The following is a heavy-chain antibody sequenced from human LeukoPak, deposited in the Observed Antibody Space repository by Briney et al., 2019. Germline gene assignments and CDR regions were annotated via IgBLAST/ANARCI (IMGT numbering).Heavy chain of an antibody. J-gene: IGHJ6*02. D-gene: IGHD6-13*01. CDR3: ARGSSSWHGGMDV. Sequence: GGSLRLSCAASGFTFSSYAMSWVRQAPGKGLEWVSAISGSGGSTYYADSVKGRFTISRDKSKNTVFLQMDSLRAEDTAVYYCARGSSSWHGGMDVWGQGTTVTVSS. CDR1: GFTFSSYA. CDR2: ISGSGGST. V-gene: IGHV3-23*01.